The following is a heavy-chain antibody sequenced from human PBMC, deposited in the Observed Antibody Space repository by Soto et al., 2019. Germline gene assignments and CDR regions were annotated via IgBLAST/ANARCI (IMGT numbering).Heavy chain of an antibody. CDR1: GGGISSYA. Sequence: ASVKVSCKASGGGISSYAISWVRQARGQGLEWMGGIIPIFGTANYAQKFQGRVTITADKSTSTAYMELSSLRSEDTAVYYCARSRADFWSGINWFDPWGQGTLVTVSS. D-gene: IGHD3-3*01. V-gene: IGHV1-69*06. CDR2: IIPIFGTA. CDR3: ARSRADFWSGINWFDP. J-gene: IGHJ5*02.